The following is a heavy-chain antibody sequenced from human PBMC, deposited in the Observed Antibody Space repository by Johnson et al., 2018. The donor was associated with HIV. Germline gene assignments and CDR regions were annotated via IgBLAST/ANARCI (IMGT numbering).Heavy chain of an antibody. J-gene: IGHJ3*02. V-gene: IGHV3-30*02. D-gene: IGHD4-17*01. CDR3: ARARATTGAFDI. CDR2: IRYDGSNK. Sequence: VQLVESGGGVVQPGGSLRLSCAASGFTFSSYGMHWVRQAPGKGLEWVAFIRYDGSNKYYTDSVKGRFTISRDNSKNTLYLQMNSLRAGDTAVYYCARARATTGAFDIWG. CDR1: GFTFSSYG.